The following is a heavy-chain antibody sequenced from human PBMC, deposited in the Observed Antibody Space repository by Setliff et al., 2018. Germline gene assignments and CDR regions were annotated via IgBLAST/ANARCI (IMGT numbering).Heavy chain of an antibody. J-gene: IGHJ4*02. CDR1: GFTFSSYS. V-gene: IGHV3-21*01. CDR3: ARAHSSTLSVHDY. Sequence: GASLRLSCAASGFTFSSYSMNWVRQAPGKGLEWVSSISSSSSYIYYADSVKGRFTISRDNAKNTLYLQMNSLRAEDTAVYYCARAHSSTLSVHDYWGQGTLVTVSS. D-gene: IGHD2-2*01. CDR2: ISSSSSYI.